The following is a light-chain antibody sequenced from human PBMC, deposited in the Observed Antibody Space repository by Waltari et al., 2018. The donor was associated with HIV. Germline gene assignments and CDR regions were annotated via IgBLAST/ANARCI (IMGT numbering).Light chain of an antibody. J-gene: IGKJ2*01. V-gene: IGKV4-1*01. CDR3: QQYYHVPYT. CDR2: WAS. CDR1: QTLSYNSNNKTY. Sequence: DVVVTQSPDSLAVSLGETATLNCKSSQTLSYNSNNKTYLAWYQQKRGQRPRLLIYWASTRQSGVPERFSGSGSGTDFTLTINRLQAEDVAVYYCQQYYHVPYTFGQGTKLEFK.